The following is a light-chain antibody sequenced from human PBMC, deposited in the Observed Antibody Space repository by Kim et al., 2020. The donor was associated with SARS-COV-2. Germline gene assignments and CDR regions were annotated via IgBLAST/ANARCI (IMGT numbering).Light chain of an antibody. J-gene: IGKJ1*01. CDR3: QQYGVSPRT. V-gene: IGKV3-20*01. Sequence: DIVLTQSPGTLSLSPGERATLSCRASQSVSSPYLAWYQQKPGQAPRLLIYGVSSRATGIPDRFSGSGSGTDFTLTISRLEPEDFGVYYCQQYGVSPRTFGQGTKVEIK. CDR2: GVS. CDR1: QSVSSPY.